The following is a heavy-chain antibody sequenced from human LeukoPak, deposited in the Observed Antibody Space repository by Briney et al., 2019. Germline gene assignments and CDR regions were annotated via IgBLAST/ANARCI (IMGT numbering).Heavy chain of an antibody. Sequence: TTSETLSLTCAVSGGSISSGSYYWSWIRQPAGKGLEWIGRIYTSGSTNYNPSLKSRVTISVDTSKNQFSLKLSSVTAADTAVYYCARDFIRVSYYDSSGYYYGWFDPWGQGTLVTVSS. J-gene: IGHJ5*02. CDR2: IYTSGST. V-gene: IGHV4-61*02. CDR1: GGSISSGSYY. CDR3: ARDFIRVSYYDSSGYYYGWFDP. D-gene: IGHD3-22*01.